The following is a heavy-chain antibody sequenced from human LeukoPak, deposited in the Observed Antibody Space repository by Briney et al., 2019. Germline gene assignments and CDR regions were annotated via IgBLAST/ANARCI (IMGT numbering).Heavy chain of an antibody. CDR3: ARGWSSSSYFGS. J-gene: IGHJ4*02. CDR2: IYGSGTT. CDR1: GASISRHY. Sequence: SETLSLTCTVSGASISRHYWNWIRQPAGKGLEWIGLIYGSGTTNQNPSLNTPSPSRRVPMSLDRSKHQFSLHLDSVTAADTAVYYCARGWSSSSYFGSWGQGTHVTVSS. V-gene: IGHV4-4*07. D-gene: IGHD6-6*01.